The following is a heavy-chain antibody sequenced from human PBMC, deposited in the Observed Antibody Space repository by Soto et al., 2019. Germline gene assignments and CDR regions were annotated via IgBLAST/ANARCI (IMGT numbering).Heavy chain of an antibody. D-gene: IGHD6-6*01. Sequence: SETLSLTCTVSGGSISSYYWSWIRQPPGKGLEWIGYIYYSGSTNYNPSPKSRVTISVDTSKNQFSLKLSSVTAADTAVYYCARVRSIAAPGYYYYGMDVWGQGTTVTVSS. J-gene: IGHJ6*02. CDR3: ARVRSIAAPGYYYYGMDV. CDR2: IYYSGST. CDR1: GGSISSYY. V-gene: IGHV4-59*01.